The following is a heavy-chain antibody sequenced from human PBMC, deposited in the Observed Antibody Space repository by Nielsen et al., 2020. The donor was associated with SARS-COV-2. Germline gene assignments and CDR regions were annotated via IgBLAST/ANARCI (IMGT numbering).Heavy chain of an antibody. D-gene: IGHD3-10*01. J-gene: IGHJ6*02. CDR3: ARDARFYYYGSGSYSDYYYYGMDV. CDR2: ISSSGSTI. V-gene: IGHV3-48*03. Sequence: VRQMPGKGLEWVSYISSSGSTIYYADSVKGRFTISRDNAKNSLYLQMNSLRAEDTAVYYCARDARFYYYGSGSYSDYYYYGMDVWGQGTTVTVSS.